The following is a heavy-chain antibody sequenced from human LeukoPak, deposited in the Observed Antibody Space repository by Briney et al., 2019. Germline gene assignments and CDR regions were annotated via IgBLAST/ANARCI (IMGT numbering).Heavy chain of an antibody. V-gene: IGHV1-24*01. Sequence: ASVNVSCKVSGYTLTELSMHWVRQAPGKGLEWMGGFDPEDGETLYAQKFQGRVTMTEDTSTDTAYMELSSLRSEDTAVYYCATDSGGSYYDLDYWGQGTLVTVSS. CDR3: ATDSGGSYYDLDY. CDR1: GYTLTELS. CDR2: FDPEDGET. D-gene: IGHD1-26*01. J-gene: IGHJ4*02.